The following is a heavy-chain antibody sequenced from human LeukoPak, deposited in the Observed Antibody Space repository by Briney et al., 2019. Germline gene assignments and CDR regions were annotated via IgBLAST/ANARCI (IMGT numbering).Heavy chain of an antibody. CDR1: GFTFSSYT. CDR3: ARAQVGSPTDY. J-gene: IGHJ4*02. V-gene: IGHV3-74*01. Sequence: GGSLRLSCAASGFTFSSYTMYWVRQAPGKGLVWVSRISGDETTTAYADSVMGRFTISRDNAKNTLYLQMDSLRAEDTAVYYCARAQVGSPTDYWGQGTLVTVSS. CDR2: ISGDETTT. D-gene: IGHD1-26*01.